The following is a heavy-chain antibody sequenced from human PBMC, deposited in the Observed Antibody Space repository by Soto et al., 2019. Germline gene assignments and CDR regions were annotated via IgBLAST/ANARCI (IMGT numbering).Heavy chain of an antibody. V-gene: IGHV3-74*01. CDR1: GFTFSHNW. CDR2: INGDGSST. D-gene: IGHD4-17*01. Sequence: EVQVVESGGGIVQPGGSLRLSCAGSGFTFSHNWMHWVRQAPGEGLVWISRINGDGSSTSYGDSVKGRFTISRDNAKNTLYLQMNTLRPEDTAVYYCAVHGDYDAFDMWGQGTMVTVSS. J-gene: IGHJ3*02. CDR3: AVHGDYDAFDM.